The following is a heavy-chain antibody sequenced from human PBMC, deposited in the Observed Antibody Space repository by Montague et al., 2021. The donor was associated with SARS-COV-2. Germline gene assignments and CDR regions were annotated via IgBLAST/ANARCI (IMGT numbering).Heavy chain of an antibody. D-gene: IGHD6-19*01. CDR3: AHTLMQWRTPLSFDY. Sequence: PALVKPTQTPTLTCTFSGFSLSTSGVRVGWIRQPPGKALEWLALIYWDDDKRYSPSLKSRLTITKDTSKNQVVLTMTNMDPVDTATYYCAHTLMQWRTPLSFDYWGQGTLVTVSS. CDR2: IYWDDDK. J-gene: IGHJ4*02. V-gene: IGHV2-5*02. CDR1: GFSLSTSGVR.